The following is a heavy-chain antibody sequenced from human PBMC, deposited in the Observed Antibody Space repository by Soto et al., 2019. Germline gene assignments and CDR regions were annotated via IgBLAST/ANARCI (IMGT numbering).Heavy chain of an antibody. CDR2: ISDSGGTT. CDR3: AKTLLTGTYYFEY. Sequence: QPGGSLRLSCTASGFAVGSYALTWVRQAPGRGLEWVSTISDSGGTTYYADSVKGRFTISRDNSKDTLYLQMNSLRAEDTAVYHCAKTLLTGTYYFEYWGQGTLVTVSS. J-gene: IGHJ4*02. V-gene: IGHV3-23*01. CDR1: GFAVGSYA. D-gene: IGHD3-9*01.